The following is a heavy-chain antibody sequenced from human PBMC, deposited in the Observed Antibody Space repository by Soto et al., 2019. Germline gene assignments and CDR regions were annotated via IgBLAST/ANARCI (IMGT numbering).Heavy chain of an antibody. CDR2: IYYSGST. D-gene: IGHD6-13*01. Sequence: QVQLQESGPGLVKPSQTLSLTCTVSGGSISSGDYYWSWIRQPPGKGLEWIGYIYYSGSTYYNPSLKSRVTIPADTSKTQFPLKPSSVTAAATAVYYCPRERPDGSRLDPWAQGTLVTVSS. V-gene: IGHV4-30-4*01. CDR1: GGSISSGDYY. J-gene: IGHJ5*02. CDR3: PRERPDGSRLDP.